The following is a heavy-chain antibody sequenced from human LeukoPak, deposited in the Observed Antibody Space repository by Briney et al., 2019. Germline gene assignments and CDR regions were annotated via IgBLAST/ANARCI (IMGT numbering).Heavy chain of an antibody. V-gene: IGHV4-59*01. CDR3: ARDLYSSSWYQFDY. CDR1: GVSISGYY. Sequence: PSETLSLTCTVSGVSISGYYWSWLRQPPGKGLEWIGYIYYSGSTNYNPSLKSRVTISVDTSKNQFSLKLSSVTTADTAVYYCARDLYSSSWYQFDYWGQGTLVTVSS. J-gene: IGHJ4*02. D-gene: IGHD6-13*01. CDR2: IYYSGST.